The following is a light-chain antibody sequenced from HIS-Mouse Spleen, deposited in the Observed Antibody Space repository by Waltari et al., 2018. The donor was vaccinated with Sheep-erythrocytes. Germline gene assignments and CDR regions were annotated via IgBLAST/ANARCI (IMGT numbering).Light chain of an antibody. Sequence: QSALTQPASVSGSPGQSITIPCTGTSRDVGRYNLASWYQQHPGKAPNLIIYEGSKRPSGFSNRFSGSRSGNTASLTISGLQAEAEADYYCCSYAGSSTPWVFGGGTKLTVL. J-gene: IGLJ3*02. CDR1: SRDVGRYNL. CDR3: CSYAGSSTPWV. V-gene: IGLV2-23*01. CDR2: EGS.